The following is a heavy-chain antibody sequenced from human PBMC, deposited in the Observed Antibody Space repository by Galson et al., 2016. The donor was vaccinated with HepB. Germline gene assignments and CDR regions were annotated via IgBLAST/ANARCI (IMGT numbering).Heavy chain of an antibody. Sequence: SVKVSCKASGGTFSSYSISWVRQAPGQGLEWMGGIIPMFDTANYAQKFQGRVTITADESTSTAYMELSSLRSDDTAVYYCARWLSRAEPKSYIDYWGQGTLITVSS. CDR2: IIPMFDTA. CDR3: ARWLSRAEPKSYIDY. D-gene: IGHD1-26*01. V-gene: IGHV1-69*13. J-gene: IGHJ4*02. CDR1: GGTFSSYS.